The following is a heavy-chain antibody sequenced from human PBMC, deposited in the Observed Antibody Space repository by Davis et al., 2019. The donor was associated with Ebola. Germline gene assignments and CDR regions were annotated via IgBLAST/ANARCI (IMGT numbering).Heavy chain of an antibody. D-gene: IGHD3-3*01. J-gene: IGHJ6*02. CDR1: GFTFSSYG. CDR2: IWYDGSNK. Sequence: PGGSLRLSCAASGFTFSSYGMHWVRQAPGKGLEWVAVIWYDGSNKYYADSVKGRFTISRDNSKNTLYLQMNSLRAEDTALYHCARGPLMIPRDYYYGMDVWGQGTTVTVSS. CDR3: ARGPLMIPRDYYYGMDV. V-gene: IGHV3-33*01.